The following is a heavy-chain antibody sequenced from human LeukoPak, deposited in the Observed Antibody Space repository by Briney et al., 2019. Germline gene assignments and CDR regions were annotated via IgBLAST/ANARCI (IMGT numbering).Heavy chain of an antibody. D-gene: IGHD5-18*01. CDR2: IYSGDNT. V-gene: IGHV3-66*01. J-gene: IGHJ4*02. CDR1: GFSLSSNY. CDR3: ARGYGGYSYVDYFNY. Sequence: AGGSLRLSCAASGFSLSSNYMSWVRQAPGKRLEWVSLIYSGDNTYYPDSVKGRFTISRDNSKNTLYLQMNSLRAEDTAVYYCARGYGGYSYVDYFNYWGQGTLVTVSS.